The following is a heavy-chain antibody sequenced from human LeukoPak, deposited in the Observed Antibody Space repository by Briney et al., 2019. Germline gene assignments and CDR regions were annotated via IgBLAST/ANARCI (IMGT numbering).Heavy chain of an antibody. J-gene: IGHJ4*02. Sequence: SETLSLTCTVSGGSISSYYWSWIRQPPGKGLEWIGYIYYSGSTNYNPSFKSRVTISVDTSKNQFSLQLSYVPAADTTADYRARESSGYDYFDYWGQGTLVTVSS. D-gene: IGHD5-12*01. CDR3: ARESSGYDYFDY. CDR1: GGSISSYY. V-gene: IGHV4-59*01. CDR2: IYYSGST.